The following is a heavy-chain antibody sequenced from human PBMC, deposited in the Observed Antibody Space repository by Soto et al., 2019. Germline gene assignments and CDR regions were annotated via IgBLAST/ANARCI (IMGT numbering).Heavy chain of an antibody. CDR2: IKQDGSEK. CDR3: ARDFDSGSYYGGDYFDY. D-gene: IGHD1-26*01. J-gene: IGHJ4*02. CDR1: GFTFSSYW. V-gene: IGHV3-7*03. Sequence: GASLRLSCAASGFTFSSYWMSWVRQAPGKGLEWVANIKQDGSEKYYVDSVKGRFTISRDNAKNSLYLQMNSLRAEDTAVYYCARDFDSGSYYGGDYFDYWGQGTLVTVSS.